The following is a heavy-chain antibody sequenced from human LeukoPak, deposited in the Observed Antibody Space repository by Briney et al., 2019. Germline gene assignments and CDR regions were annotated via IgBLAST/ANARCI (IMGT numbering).Heavy chain of an antibody. CDR3: ARDTSGYFAFDY. Sequence: SETLSLTCTVSGGSVSSGSYYWNWIRQHPGRGLEWIGFIYYRGSTYYNPSLKSRVTISVDTSKNQFALRLSSVTAADTAVYYCARDTSGYFAFDYWGQGTLVTVSS. V-gene: IGHV4-31*03. J-gene: IGHJ4*02. CDR1: GGSVSSGSYY. D-gene: IGHD3-22*01. CDR2: IYYRGST.